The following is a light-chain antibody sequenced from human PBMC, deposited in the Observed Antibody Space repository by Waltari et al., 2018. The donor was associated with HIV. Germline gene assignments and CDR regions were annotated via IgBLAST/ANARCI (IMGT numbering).Light chain of an antibody. V-gene: IGKV3-20*01. Sequence: EIVLTQSPGTLPLSPGERATLSCRASQSVSDNYLAWYQQKPGQPPRLLIYGASGRATGIPDRFSGSGSGTDFTLTISRLEPEDFAVYYCQQYGSSPRTFGLGTKVEIK. CDR1: QSVSDNY. CDR3: QQYGSSPRT. J-gene: IGKJ1*01. CDR2: GAS.